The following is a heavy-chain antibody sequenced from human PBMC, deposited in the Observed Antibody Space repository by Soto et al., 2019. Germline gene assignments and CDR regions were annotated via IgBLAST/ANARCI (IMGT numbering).Heavy chain of an antibody. Sequence: EVQLVESGGGLVKPGGSLRLSCAASGFTFSSYSMNWVRQAPGKGLEWVSSISSSSSYIYYADSVKGRFTISRDNAKNSLYLQMNSLRAEDTAVYYCASEGIAAAGTSLDYWGQGTLVTVSS. CDR1: GFTFSSYS. D-gene: IGHD6-13*01. J-gene: IGHJ4*02. CDR2: ISSSSSYI. V-gene: IGHV3-21*01. CDR3: ASEGIAAAGTSLDY.